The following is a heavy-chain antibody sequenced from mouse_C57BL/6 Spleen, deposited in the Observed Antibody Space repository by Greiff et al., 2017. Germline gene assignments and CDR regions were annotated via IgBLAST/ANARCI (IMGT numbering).Heavy chain of an antibody. Sequence: EVKLLESGPGLVKPSQSLSLTCSVTGYSITSGYYGNWIRQFPGNKLEWMGDISYAGSNNYNPSLKNRISITLEPSGNQFFLKLNAVTTGDTAPYYCASEYYGSSYDWYFDVWGTATTVTVSS. D-gene: IGHD1-1*01. CDR3: ASEYYGSSYDWYFDV. J-gene: IGHJ1*03. CDR1: GYSITSGYY. V-gene: IGHV3-6*01. CDR2: ISYAGSN.